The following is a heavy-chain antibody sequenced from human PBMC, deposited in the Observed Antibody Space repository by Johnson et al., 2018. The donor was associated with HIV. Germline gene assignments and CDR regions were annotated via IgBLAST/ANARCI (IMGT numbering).Heavy chain of an antibody. J-gene: IGHJ3*02. Sequence: VQLVESGGGLVQPGRSLRLSCAASGFSFDDYGMHWVRQAPGKGLEWVSGISWNSGSMGYADSVKGRFTISRDNAKNTLYLQMNSLRAEDTAVYYCAREGIYCTGGRCYVAAFDIWGQGTKVTVAS. V-gene: IGHV3-9*01. CDR1: GFSFDDYG. D-gene: IGHD2-15*01. CDR2: ISWNSGSM. CDR3: AREGIYCTGGRCYVAAFDI.